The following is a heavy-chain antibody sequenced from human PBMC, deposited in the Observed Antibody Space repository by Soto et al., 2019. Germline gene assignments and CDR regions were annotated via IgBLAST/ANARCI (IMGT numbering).Heavy chain of an antibody. D-gene: IGHD6-13*01. CDR2: IYYSGST. CDR3: AGGYSSSWYRVDYYYYGMDV. J-gene: IGHJ6*02. V-gene: IGHV4-59*01. CDR1: GGSISSYY. Sequence: SETLSLTCTVSGGSISSYYWSWIRQPPGKGLEWIGYIYYSGSTNYNPSLKSRVTISVDTSKNQFSLKLSSVTAADTAVYYCAGGYSSSWYRVDYYYYGMDVWGQGTTVTVSS.